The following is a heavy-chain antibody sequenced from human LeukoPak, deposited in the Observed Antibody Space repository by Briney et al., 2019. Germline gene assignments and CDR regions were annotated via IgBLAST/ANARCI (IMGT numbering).Heavy chain of an antibody. V-gene: IGHV4-34*01. CDR1: GFTFSIYS. J-gene: IGHJ4*02. D-gene: IGHD6-13*01. CDR3: ARGGRSSSWYSIIDY. Sequence: GSLRLSCAVSGFTFSIYSMNWVRQPPGKGLEWIGEINHSGSTNYNPSLKSRVTISVDPSKNQFSLKLSSVTAADTAVYYCARGGRSSSWYSIIDYWGQGTLVTVSS. CDR2: INHSGST.